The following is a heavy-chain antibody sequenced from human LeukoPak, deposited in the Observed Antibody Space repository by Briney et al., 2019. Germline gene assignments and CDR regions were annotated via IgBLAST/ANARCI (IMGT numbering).Heavy chain of an antibody. CDR2: ISGSGGST. J-gene: IGHJ4*02. Sequence: PGGSLRLSCAASGFTFSTYSMNWVRRAPGKGLEWVSAISGSGGSTYYADSVKGRFTISRDNSKNTLYLQMNSLRAEDTAVYYCANAYYDSSGTWYFDYWGQGTLVTVSS. V-gene: IGHV3-23*01. CDR3: ANAYYDSSGTWYFDY. D-gene: IGHD3-22*01. CDR1: GFTFSTYS.